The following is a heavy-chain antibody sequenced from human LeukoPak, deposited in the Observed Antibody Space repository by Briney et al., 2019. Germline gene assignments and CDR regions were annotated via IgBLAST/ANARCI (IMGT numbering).Heavy chain of an antibody. J-gene: IGHJ4*02. V-gene: IGHV3-7*03. Sequence: GGSLRLSCAASGFTFSDYWMTWVRQTPGKGLECVANINQYGGEISYVDSVKGRFTISRDNAKNSLSLQMSGLRVEDTAVYYCVKGPLITAAGTYWGQGTLVTVSS. CDR1: GFTFSDYW. D-gene: IGHD6-13*01. CDR3: VKGPLITAAGTY. CDR2: INQYGGEI.